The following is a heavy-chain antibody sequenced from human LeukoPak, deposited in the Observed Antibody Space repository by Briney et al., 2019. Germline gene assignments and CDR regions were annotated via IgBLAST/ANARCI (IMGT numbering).Heavy chain of an antibody. V-gene: IGHV4-39*07. D-gene: IGHD6-13*01. CDR1: GGSISSSSYY. CDR3: ASGGYSRRVVYYYYYMDV. J-gene: IGHJ6*03. CDR2: IYYSGST. Sequence: PSETLSLTCTVSGGSISSSSYYWGWIRQPPGKGLEWIGSIYYSGSTNYNPSLKSRVTISVDTSKNQFSLKLSSVTAEDTAVYYCASGGYSRRVVYYYYYMDVWGKGTTVTVSS.